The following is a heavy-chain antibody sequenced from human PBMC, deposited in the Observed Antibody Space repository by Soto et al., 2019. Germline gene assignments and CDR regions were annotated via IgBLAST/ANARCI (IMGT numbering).Heavy chain of an antibody. V-gene: IGHV4-34*01. Sequence: SETLSLTCAVYGGSFSGYYWSWIRQPPGKGLEWIGEINHSGSTNYNPSLKSRVTISVDTSKNQFSLKLSSVTAADTAVYYCARDRRVTFGLSHYYGMDVWGQGTTVTV. D-gene: IGHD3-16*02. CDR1: GGSFSGYY. CDR3: ARDRRVTFGLSHYYGMDV. J-gene: IGHJ6*02. CDR2: INHSGST.